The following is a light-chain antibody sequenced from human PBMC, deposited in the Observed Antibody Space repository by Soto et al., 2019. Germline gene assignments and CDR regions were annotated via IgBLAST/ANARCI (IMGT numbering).Light chain of an antibody. CDR1: QSLGSTS. CDR2: GAS. Sequence: VLTQSPGTLSLTPGEIATLSCRASQSLGSTSLAWYQQKSGQPPRLLISGASKRAAGVPDRFSGSGSGTDFTLVISRLEPEDFAVYYCQQSVDSPRTFGQGTKV. J-gene: IGKJ1*01. CDR3: QQSVDSPRT. V-gene: IGKV3-20*01.